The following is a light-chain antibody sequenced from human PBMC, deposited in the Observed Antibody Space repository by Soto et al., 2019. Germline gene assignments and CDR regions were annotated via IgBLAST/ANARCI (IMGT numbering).Light chain of an antibody. V-gene: IGLV2-14*01. CDR2: DVN. Sequence: QSALTQPASVSGSPGQSITISCTGTSSDVGGYNYVSWYQQHPGKAPKLMIYDVNNRPSGISNRFSGSKSGNTASLIISGLQAEDEAEYFCSSYTSSTTVLFVGGTKLTVL. CDR1: SSDVGGYNY. J-gene: IGLJ2*01. CDR3: SSYTSSTTVL.